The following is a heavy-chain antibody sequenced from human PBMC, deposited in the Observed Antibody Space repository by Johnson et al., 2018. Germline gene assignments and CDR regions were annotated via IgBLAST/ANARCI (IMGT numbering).Heavy chain of an antibody. V-gene: IGHV4-34*01. Sequence: QVQLQQWGAGLLKPSETLSLTCAVYGGSFSDYYWSLIRQPPGKGLEWIGEINHTGSTNYNPSLKSRVTISVDTSKNQFSLKLSSVTAADTAVYHCARGTVTSPGDYGMDGWGQGTTVTVSS. CDR3: ARGTVTSPGDYGMDG. D-gene: IGHD4-17*01. CDR2: INHTGST. J-gene: IGHJ6*02. CDR1: GGSFSDYY.